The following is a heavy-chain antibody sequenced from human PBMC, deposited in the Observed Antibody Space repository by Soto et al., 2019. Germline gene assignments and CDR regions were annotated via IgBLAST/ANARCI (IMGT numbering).Heavy chain of an antibody. Sequence: QMQLVQSGPEVKKPGTSVKVSCKASGFTFTSSAVQWVRQARGQRLEWIGWIVVGSGNTNYAQKFQERVTITRDMSTSTAYMELSSLRSEDTAVYYCAADQRLATDRFDYWGQGTLVTVSS. CDR3: AADQRLATDRFDY. J-gene: IGHJ4*02. CDR1: GFTFTSSA. CDR2: IVVGSGNT. V-gene: IGHV1-58*01. D-gene: IGHD6-25*01.